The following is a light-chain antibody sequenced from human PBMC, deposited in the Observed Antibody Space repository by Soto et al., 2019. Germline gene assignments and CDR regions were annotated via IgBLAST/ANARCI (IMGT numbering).Light chain of an antibody. CDR1: QSISSW. CDR3: QQPST. J-gene: IGKJ1*01. Sequence: DIQMTQSPSTLSASVGDRVTITCRASQSISSWLAWYQQKPGKAPKLLIYKAYSLESGLPSRLSGSGAGTEFTLTISSLQPGDFATYHCQQPSTFGHGAKVEIK. CDR2: KAY. V-gene: IGKV1-5*03.